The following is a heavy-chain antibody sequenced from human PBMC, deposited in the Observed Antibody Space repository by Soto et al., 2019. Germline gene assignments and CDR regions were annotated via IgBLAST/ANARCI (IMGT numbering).Heavy chain of an antibody. Sequence: QVQMVQSGAEVKKPGSSVKVSCKASGGTFSSYTISWVRQSPGQELEWMGRILPILGIANYAQKFKGRVTITADKSPSTAYMELRSLRSEDTAVYYCASRGIFSSKFYYFDYWGQGTLVTVSS. V-gene: IGHV1-69*02. D-gene: IGHD6-13*01. J-gene: IGHJ4*02. CDR3: ASRGIFSSKFYYFDY. CDR2: ILPILGIA. CDR1: GGTFSSYT.